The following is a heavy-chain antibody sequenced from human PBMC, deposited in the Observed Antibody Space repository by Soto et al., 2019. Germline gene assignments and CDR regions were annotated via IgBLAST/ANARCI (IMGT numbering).Heavy chain of an antibody. Sequence: SVKVSCKASGFTFTSSAVQWVRQARGQRLEWIGWIVVGSGNTNYAQKFQERVTITRDMSTSTAYMELSSLRSEDTAVYYCAAWHTTPVRADYYGMDVWGQGTTVTVSS. J-gene: IGHJ6*02. V-gene: IGHV1-58*01. D-gene: IGHD1-26*01. CDR1: GFTFTSSA. CDR3: AAWHTTPVRADYYGMDV. CDR2: IVVGSGNT.